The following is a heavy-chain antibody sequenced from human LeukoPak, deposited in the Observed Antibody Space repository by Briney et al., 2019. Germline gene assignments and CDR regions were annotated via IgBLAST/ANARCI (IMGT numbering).Heavy chain of an antibody. CDR3: AVVRGFFSWFDP. CDR1: GYSFSTYT. J-gene: IGHJ5*02. D-gene: IGHD3-10*01. CDR2: IIPIFGTA. Sequence: GASVKVSCKASGYSFSTYTMNWVRQAPGQGLEWMGGIIPIFGTANYAQKFQGRVTITADESTSTAYMELSSLRSEDTAVYYCAVVRGFFSWFDPWGQGTLVTVSS. V-gene: IGHV1-69*13.